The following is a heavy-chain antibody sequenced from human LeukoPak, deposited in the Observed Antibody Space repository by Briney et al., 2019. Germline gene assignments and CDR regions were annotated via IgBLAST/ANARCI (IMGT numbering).Heavy chain of an antibody. Sequence: GGSLRLSCAASGFTFSSYAMSWVRQAPGKGLEWVSAISSSGGSTYYADSVKGRLTISRDNSKNTLYLQMNSLRAEDTAVYYCAKEGIQLGYNWFDPWGQGTLVTVSS. D-gene: IGHD5-18*01. CDR2: ISSSGGST. J-gene: IGHJ5*02. V-gene: IGHV3-23*01. CDR3: AKEGIQLGYNWFDP. CDR1: GFTFSSYA.